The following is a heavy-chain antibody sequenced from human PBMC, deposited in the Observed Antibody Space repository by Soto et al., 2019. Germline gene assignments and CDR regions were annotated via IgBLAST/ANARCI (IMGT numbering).Heavy chain of an antibody. CDR2: ISSSSSYI. CDR3: ARDMTYYYDSSGYYLDY. D-gene: IGHD3-22*01. CDR1: GFTFSSYS. Sequence: PGGSLRLSCAASGFTFSSYSMNWVRQAPGKGLEWVSSISSSSSYIYYADSVKGRFTISRDNAKNSLYLQMNSLRAEDTAVYYCARDMTYYYDSSGYYLDYWGQGTLVTVS. J-gene: IGHJ4*02. V-gene: IGHV3-21*01.